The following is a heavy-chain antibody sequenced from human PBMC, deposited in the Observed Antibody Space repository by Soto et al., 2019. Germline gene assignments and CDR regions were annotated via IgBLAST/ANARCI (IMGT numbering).Heavy chain of an antibody. CDR1: GFTFRTYA. J-gene: IGHJ4*02. V-gene: IGHV3-30*04. CDR3: ARDSETNGYSYDYFDY. Sequence: QVQLVESGGGVVQPGRSLKLSCAASGFTFRTYAMHWVRQAPGKGLEWVAVISYVGSNTYYADSVKGRFTISRDSSKNTLYLQMNSLRTEDSAVYYCARDSETNGYSYDYFDYWGQGTLVTVSS. CDR2: ISYVGSNT. D-gene: IGHD5-18*01.